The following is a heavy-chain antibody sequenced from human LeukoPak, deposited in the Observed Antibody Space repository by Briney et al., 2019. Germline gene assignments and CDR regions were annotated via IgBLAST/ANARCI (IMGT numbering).Heavy chain of an antibody. CDR1: GFTFSSYE. J-gene: IGHJ4*02. CDR2: ISSSGSTI. Sequence: PGGSLRLSCAASGFTFSSYEMNWVRQAPGKGLERVSYISSSGSTIYYADSVKGRFTISRNNAKNSLYLQMNSLRAEDTAVYYCLQYSGYYSDYWGQGTLVTVSS. V-gene: IGHV3-48*03. CDR3: LQYSGYYSDY. D-gene: IGHD3-22*01.